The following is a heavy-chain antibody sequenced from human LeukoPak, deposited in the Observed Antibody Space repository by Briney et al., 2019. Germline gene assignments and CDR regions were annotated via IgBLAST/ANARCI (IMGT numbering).Heavy chain of an antibody. V-gene: IGHV3-74*01. CDR1: GFTFSSSW. D-gene: IGHD1-26*01. CDR3: ARGAYGSRYFDL. J-gene: IGHJ2*01. Sequence: PGGSLRLSCAASGFTFSSSWMHWVRQAPGKGLVWVSRINGDGSGAIYADSEKGRFTISRDNAQNTLYLQMNSLRAEDTAVYYCARGAYGSRYFDLWGRGTLVTVSS. CDR2: INGDGSGA.